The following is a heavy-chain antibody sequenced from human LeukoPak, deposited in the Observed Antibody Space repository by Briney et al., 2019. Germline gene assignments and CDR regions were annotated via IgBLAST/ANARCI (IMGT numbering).Heavy chain of an antibody. D-gene: IGHD1-26*01. J-gene: IGHJ3*02. V-gene: IGHV3-30*02. CDR1: GFTFSSYG. Sequence: PGGSLRLSCAASGFTFSSYGMHWVRQAPGKGLEWVAFTRYDGSNKDYTDSVKGRFTISRDNSKNTLYLQMNSLRAEDTAVYYCVEDRLSARYPDAFDIWGQGTMVTVSS. CDR2: TRYDGSNK. CDR3: VEDRLSARYPDAFDI.